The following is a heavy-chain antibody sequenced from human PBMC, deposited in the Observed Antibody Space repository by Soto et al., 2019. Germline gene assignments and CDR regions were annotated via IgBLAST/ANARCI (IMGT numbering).Heavy chain of an antibody. D-gene: IGHD2-15*01. V-gene: IGHV3-23*01. CDR1: GFTFSSYA. J-gene: IGHJ5*02. Sequence: EVQLLESGGGLVQPGGSLRLSCAASGFTFSSYAMSWVRQAPGKGLEWVSAISGSGGSTYYADSVKGRFTISRDNSKNALYLQMNSLRAEDTAVYYCAKGVLAAEGRNWFDPWGQGTLVTVSS. CDR3: AKGVLAAEGRNWFDP. CDR2: ISGSGGST.